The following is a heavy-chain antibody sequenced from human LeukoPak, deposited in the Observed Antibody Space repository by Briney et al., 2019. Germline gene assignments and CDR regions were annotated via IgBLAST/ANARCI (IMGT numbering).Heavy chain of an antibody. Sequence: GGSLRLSCAASGFTFSSYSMNWVRQAPGKGLEWVSYISSSSSTIYYADSVKGRFTISRDNAKNSLYLQMNSLRAEDTAVYYCARDLAHVLRFLEWRDWGQGTLVTVSS. CDR2: ISSSSSTI. J-gene: IGHJ4*02. CDR1: GFTFSSYS. D-gene: IGHD3-3*01. V-gene: IGHV3-48*01. CDR3: ARDLAHVLRFLEWRD.